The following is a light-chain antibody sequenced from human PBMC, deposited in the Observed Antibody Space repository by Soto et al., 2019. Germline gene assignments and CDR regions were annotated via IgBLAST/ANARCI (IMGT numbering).Light chain of an antibody. Sequence: QSVLTQPASVSGSPGQSITISCAGTSSDVGNYNLVSWYQQHPGKAPKLMIYDVSKRPSGVSNRFSGSKSGNTASLTISGLQADDEADYYCCSYAGHSYVFGTGTKVTVL. CDR2: DVS. CDR1: SSDVGNYNL. J-gene: IGLJ1*01. CDR3: CSYAGHSYV. V-gene: IGLV2-23*02.